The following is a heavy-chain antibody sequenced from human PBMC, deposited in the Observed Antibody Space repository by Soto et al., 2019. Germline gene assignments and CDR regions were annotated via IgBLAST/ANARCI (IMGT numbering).Heavy chain of an antibody. Sequence: VQLVESGGGLVQPGGSLRLSCAASGFTFSDFYMSWIRQAPGKGLEWVSYISGSSSYTKYADSVQGRFTISRDNAKNSLYLQMNSLRAEDTAVYYCARGGVGTFLGDWGQGTLVTVSS. V-gene: IGHV3-11*06. CDR2: ISGSSSYT. CDR3: ARGGVGTFLGD. D-gene: IGHD1-26*01. CDR1: GFTFSDFY. J-gene: IGHJ4*02.